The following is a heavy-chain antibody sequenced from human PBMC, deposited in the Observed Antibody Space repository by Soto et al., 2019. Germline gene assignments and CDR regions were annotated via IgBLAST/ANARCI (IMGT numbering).Heavy chain of an antibody. CDR2: IYHSGST. Sequence: PSETLSLTCAVSGGSISSSNWWSWVRQPPGKGLEWIGEIYHSGSTNYNPSLKSRVTISVDKSKNQFSLKLSSVTAADTAVYYCARGYYYDSSGYYEDYWGQGTLVTVSS. D-gene: IGHD3-22*01. V-gene: IGHV4-4*02. CDR1: GGSISSSNW. CDR3: ARGYYYDSSGYYEDY. J-gene: IGHJ4*02.